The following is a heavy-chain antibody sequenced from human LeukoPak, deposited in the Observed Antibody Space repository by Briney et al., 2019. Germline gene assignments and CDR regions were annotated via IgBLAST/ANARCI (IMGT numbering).Heavy chain of an antibody. J-gene: IGHJ4*02. CDR2: IHYSGST. CDR1: GGSISSYY. CDR3: ARVGFGGISLDY. Sequence: SETVSLTCTVSGGSISSYYWSWTRQPPGKGLEWIGNIHYSGSTHYNPSLHSRVTISVDTSKNRFSLKLSSVTAADTAVYYCARVGFGGISLDYWGQETLVTVSS. V-gene: IGHV4-59*01. D-gene: IGHD4-23*01.